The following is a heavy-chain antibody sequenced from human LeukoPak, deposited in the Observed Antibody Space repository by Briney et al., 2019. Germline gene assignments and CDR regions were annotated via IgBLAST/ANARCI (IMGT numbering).Heavy chain of an antibody. CDR3: AREVDVPSTSDGFDI. D-gene: IGHD2-15*01. CDR1: GGSISSYY. J-gene: IGHJ3*02. Sequence: SETLSLTCTVSGGSISSYYWSWIRQPPGKGLEWIGYIYYSGSTNYNPSLKSRVTISVDTSKNQFSLKLTSVTAADTAVYYCAREVDVPSTSDGFDIWGQGTVVTVSS. V-gene: IGHV4-59*12. CDR2: IYYSGST.